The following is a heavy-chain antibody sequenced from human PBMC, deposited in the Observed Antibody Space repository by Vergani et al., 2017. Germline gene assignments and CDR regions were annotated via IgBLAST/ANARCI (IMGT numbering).Heavy chain of an antibody. CDR2: ISGHGDRT. CDR3: ARGGQRWLQLIGD. CDR1: GFTFSNSA. J-gene: IGHJ4*02. D-gene: IGHD5-24*01. V-gene: IGHV3-23*01. Sequence: EVHLLESGGGQVEAGGSLRLSCVASGFTFSNSAMSWVRQTSGKGLEWVSAISGHGDRTYYADSVKGRFTISRDNSKNTVYLQMNSLRAEDTAVYYCARGGQRWLQLIGDWGQGTLVTVSS.